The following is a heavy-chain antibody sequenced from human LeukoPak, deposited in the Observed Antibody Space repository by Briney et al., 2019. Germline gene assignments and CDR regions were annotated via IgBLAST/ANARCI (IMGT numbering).Heavy chain of an antibody. V-gene: IGHV3-30*04. D-gene: IGHD3-22*01. CDR1: GFTFSSYA. CDR2: MSYDVTNK. CDR3: ARDATYYYDSSGYYY. Sequence: GGSLRLSCAASGFTFSSYAMHWVRQAPGKGLDWVATMSYDVTNKYYADSVRGRFTISRDNSKNTLYLQLNSLRSEDTAVYYCARDATYYYDSSGYYYWGQGTLVTVSS. J-gene: IGHJ4*02.